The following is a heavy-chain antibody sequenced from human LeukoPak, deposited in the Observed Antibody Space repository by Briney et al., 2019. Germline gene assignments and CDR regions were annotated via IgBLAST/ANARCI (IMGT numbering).Heavy chain of an antibody. J-gene: IGHJ3*02. CDR3: ARDQAPLGYCSGGSCPRAFDI. D-gene: IGHD2-15*01. CDR2: INPNSGGT. CDR1: GYTFTGYY. Sequence: GASVTVSRKASGYTFTGYYMHWVRQAPGPGLEWMGWINPNSGGTNYAQKFQGRVTMTRDTFISTAYMELSRLRSDDTAVYYCARDQAPLGYCSGGSCPRAFDIWGQGTMVTVSS. V-gene: IGHV1-2*02.